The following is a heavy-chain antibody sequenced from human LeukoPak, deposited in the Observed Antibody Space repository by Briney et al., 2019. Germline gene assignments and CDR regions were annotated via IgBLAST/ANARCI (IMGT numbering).Heavy chain of an antibody. Sequence: SETLSLTCAVYGGSFSGYYWSWIRQPPGKGLEWIGEINHSGSTNYSPSLKSRVTISVDTSKNQFSLKLSSVTAADTAVYYCARKGVVDPAGYFDYWGQGTLVTVSS. D-gene: IGHD2-15*01. CDR1: GGSFSGYY. J-gene: IGHJ4*02. CDR2: INHSGST. V-gene: IGHV4-34*01. CDR3: ARKGVVDPAGYFDY.